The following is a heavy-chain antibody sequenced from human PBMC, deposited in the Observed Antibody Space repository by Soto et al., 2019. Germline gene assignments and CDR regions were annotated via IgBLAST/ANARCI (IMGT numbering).Heavy chain of an antibody. J-gene: IGHJ4*02. D-gene: IGHD6-13*01. Sequence: EVQLLESGGGLVQPGGSLRLSCAASGFTFSSYAMSWVRQAPGKGLEWVSAISGSGGSTYYADSVKGRFTISRDNSKNTLYLQMNSLRAEDTAVYYCAKDPSLPLEAVAAARFDYWGQGTLVTVSS. CDR2: ISGSGGST. CDR3: AKDPSLPLEAVAAARFDY. CDR1: GFTFSSYA. V-gene: IGHV3-23*01.